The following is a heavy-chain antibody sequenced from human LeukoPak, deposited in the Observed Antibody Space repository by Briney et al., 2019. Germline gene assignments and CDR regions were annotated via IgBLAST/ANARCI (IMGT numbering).Heavy chain of an antibody. Sequence: PSETLSLICTVSGASIRHYYWSWIRQPPGKGLEWIGNLYHSGSPNYNPSLKSRVTISIDTAKNQFSLRLRSVTAADTAVYYCATLNGTTYPYYFDFWGQATLVTASS. CDR3: ATLNGTTYPYYFDF. D-gene: IGHD1-20*01. CDR2: LYHSGSP. J-gene: IGHJ4*02. CDR1: GASIRHYY. V-gene: IGHV4-59*01.